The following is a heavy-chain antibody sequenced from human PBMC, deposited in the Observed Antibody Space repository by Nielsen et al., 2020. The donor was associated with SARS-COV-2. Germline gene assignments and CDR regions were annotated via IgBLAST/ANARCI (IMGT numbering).Heavy chain of an antibody. D-gene: IGHD6-13*01. V-gene: IGHV4-59*12. CDR1: GGSISSYY. Sequence: SETLSLTCTVSGGSISSYYWSWIRQPPGKGLEWIGYIYYSGSTNYNPSLKSRVTISVDTSKNQFSLKLSSVTAADTAVYYCARDKHSSSWPFDYWGQGTLVTVSS. J-gene: IGHJ4*02. CDR3: ARDKHSSSWPFDY. CDR2: IYYSGST.